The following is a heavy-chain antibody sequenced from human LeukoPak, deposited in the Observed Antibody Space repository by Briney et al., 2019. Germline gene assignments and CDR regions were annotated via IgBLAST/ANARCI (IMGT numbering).Heavy chain of an antibody. J-gene: IGHJ4*02. CDR2: IYYSGST. Sequence: KPSETLSLACTVSGGSINSYFWSWIRQPRGEGLEWIGYIYYSGSTNYNPSLKSRVSISIDTSKTQFSLKLSSVTAADTGVYYCARTGPGGYWGQGTLVTVSS. CDR1: GGSINSYF. D-gene: IGHD1-14*01. V-gene: IGHV4-59*08. CDR3: ARTGPGGY.